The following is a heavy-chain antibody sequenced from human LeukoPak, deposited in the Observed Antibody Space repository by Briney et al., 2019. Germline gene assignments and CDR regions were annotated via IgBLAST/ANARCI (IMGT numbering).Heavy chain of an antibody. CDR3: ARSVAGRLDY. Sequence: GASVKVSCKASGYTFTSHGISWVRQAPGQGLEWMGWISTYNGNTNYAQKLQGRVSMTTDTSTSTAYMELRSLRSDDTAVYYCARSVAGRLDYWGQGTLVTVSS. J-gene: IGHJ4*02. V-gene: IGHV1-18*01. D-gene: IGHD6-19*01. CDR1: GYTFTSHG. CDR2: ISTYNGNT.